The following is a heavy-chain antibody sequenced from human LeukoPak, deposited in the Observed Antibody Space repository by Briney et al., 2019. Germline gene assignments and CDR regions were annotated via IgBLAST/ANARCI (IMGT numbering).Heavy chain of an antibody. CDR3: TTDEIVVVPAAIFCY. D-gene: IGHD2-2*01. CDR1: GFTFSNAW. CDR2: IKSKSDGGTT. Sequence: GGSLRLSCAASGFTFSNAWMSWVRQAPGKGLEWVGRIKSKSDGGTTDYAAGGKGRFTISRDDSTNTLYLQMNSLKPENTAVYYCTTDEIVVVPAAIFCYWGQGTLVTVSS. V-gene: IGHV3-15*01. J-gene: IGHJ4*02.